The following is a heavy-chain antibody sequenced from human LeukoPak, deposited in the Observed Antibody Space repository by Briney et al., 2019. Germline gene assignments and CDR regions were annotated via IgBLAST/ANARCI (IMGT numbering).Heavy chain of an antibody. Sequence: SETLSLTCAVYGGSFSGYYWSWIRQPPGKGLEWIGEINHSGSTNYNPSLRSRVTIPVDTSKNQFSLKLSSVTAADTAVYYCARRPYYYGSGSYYRYWGQGTLVTVSS. CDR1: GGSFSGYY. CDR2: INHSGST. D-gene: IGHD3-10*01. V-gene: IGHV4-34*01. J-gene: IGHJ4*02. CDR3: ARRPYYYGSGSYYRY.